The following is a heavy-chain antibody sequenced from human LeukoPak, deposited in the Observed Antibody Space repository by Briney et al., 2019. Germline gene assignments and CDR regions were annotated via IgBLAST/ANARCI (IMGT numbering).Heavy chain of an antibody. CDR3: ARSFVVVTAIFAGGAFDY. V-gene: IGHV1-8*01. CDR1: GYTFTSYD. Sequence: ASVKVSCKASGYTFTSYDINWVRQATGQGLEWMGWMNPNSGNTGYAQKFQGRVTMTRNTSISTAYMELSSLRSEDTAVYYCARSFVVVTAIFAGGAFDYWGQGTLVTVSS. CDR2: MNPNSGNT. J-gene: IGHJ4*02. D-gene: IGHD2-21*02.